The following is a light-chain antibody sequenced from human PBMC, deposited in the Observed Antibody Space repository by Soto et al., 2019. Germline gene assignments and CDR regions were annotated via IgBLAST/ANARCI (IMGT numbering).Light chain of an antibody. V-gene: IGLV1-40*01. Sequence: QSVLTQPPSVSGAPGQRVTISCTGSSSNIGAGYDVHWYQQFPGTAPKLLIYVNSNRPSGVPDRFSGSNSGTSASLAITGLQAEDEADYYCQSYDSSLSGGVFGGGTKLTVL. J-gene: IGLJ3*02. CDR1: SSNIGAGYD. CDR2: VNS. CDR3: QSYDSSLSGGV.